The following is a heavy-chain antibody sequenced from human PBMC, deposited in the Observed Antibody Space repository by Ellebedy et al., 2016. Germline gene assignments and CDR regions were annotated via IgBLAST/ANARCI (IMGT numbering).Heavy chain of an antibody. CDR1: GFPFRNFF. CDR2: ISGGGDAT. Sequence: GGSLRLSXVASGFPFRNFFMSWVRQAPGEGLEWVSTISGGGDATFSADSVKGRFTISRDNSRNTLYLQMNSLRAEDTAVYYCAPRAIAAPKWGQGTLVTVSS. J-gene: IGHJ4*02. CDR3: APRAIAAPK. V-gene: IGHV3-23*01. D-gene: IGHD6-6*01.